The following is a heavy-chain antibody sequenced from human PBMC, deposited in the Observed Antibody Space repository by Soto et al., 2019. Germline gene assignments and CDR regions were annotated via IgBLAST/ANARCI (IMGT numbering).Heavy chain of an antibody. CDR2: IYYSGST. CDR1: GGSISSYY. V-gene: IGHV4-59*01. Sequence: PSETLSLTCTVSGGSISSYYWSWIRQPPGKGLEWIGYIYYSGSTNYNPSLKSRVTISVDTSKNQFSLKLSSVTAADTAVYYCARVRYSYGNWFDPWGQGTLVTVSS. J-gene: IGHJ5*02. CDR3: ARVRYSYGNWFDP. D-gene: IGHD5-18*01.